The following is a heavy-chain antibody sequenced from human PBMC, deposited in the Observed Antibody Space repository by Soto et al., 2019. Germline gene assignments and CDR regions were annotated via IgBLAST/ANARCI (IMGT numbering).Heavy chain of an antibody. Sequence: SETLSLTCTVSGGSISIYYWSWIRQPPGKGLEWIGYIYYSGSTNYNPSPKSRVTISVATSKKQYSLKLSSVTAADTAVYYCARNLRAAAGIFISPTWLDPWGQGTLVTVS. CDR2: IYYSGST. CDR1: GGSISIYY. D-gene: IGHD6-13*01. CDR3: ARNLRAAAGIFISPTWLDP. J-gene: IGHJ5*02. V-gene: IGHV4-59*01.